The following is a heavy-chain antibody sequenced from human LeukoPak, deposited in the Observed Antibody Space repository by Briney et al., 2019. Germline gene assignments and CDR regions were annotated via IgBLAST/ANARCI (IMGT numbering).Heavy chain of an antibody. V-gene: IGHV1-8*01. J-gene: IGHJ4*02. CDR2: MNPNSGNT. CDR1: GYTFTSYD. Sequence: ASVKVSCKASGYTFTSYDINWVRQATGQGLEWMGWMNPNSGNTGYAQKFQGRVTMTRNTSISTAYMELSSLRSEDTAVYYCGRVSGKLSARQVWGQGTLVTVSS. D-gene: IGHD6-6*01. CDR3: GRVSGKLSARQV.